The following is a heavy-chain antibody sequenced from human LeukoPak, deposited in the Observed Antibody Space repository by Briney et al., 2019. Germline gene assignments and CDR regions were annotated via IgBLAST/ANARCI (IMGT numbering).Heavy chain of an antibody. D-gene: IGHD3-9*01. CDR2: IYTSGST. J-gene: IGHJ4*02. CDR1: GGSISSYY. V-gene: IGHV4-4*07. Sequence: PSETLSLTCTVSGGSISSYYWSWIRQPAGKGLEWIGRIYTSGSTNYNPSLKSRVTTSVDTSKNQFSLKLSSVTAADTAVYYCASSSYYDILSGYSLFDYWGQGPLVTVSS. CDR3: ASSSYYDILSGYSLFDY.